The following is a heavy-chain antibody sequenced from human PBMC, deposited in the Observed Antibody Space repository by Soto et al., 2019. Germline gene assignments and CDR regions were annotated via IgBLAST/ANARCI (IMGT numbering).Heavy chain of an antibody. V-gene: IGHV1-69*12. CDR3: ASYQSCISTSCYHFDY. CDR2: IIPIFGTA. CDR1: GGTFSSYA. J-gene: IGHJ4*02. Sequence: QVQLVQSGAEVKKPGSSVKVSCKASGGTFSSYAISWVRQAPGQGLEWMGGIIPIFGTANYAQKFQGRVTITADESTSTAYMELSSLRSEDTAVYYCASYQSCISTSCYHFDYWGQGTLVTVSS. D-gene: IGHD2-2*01.